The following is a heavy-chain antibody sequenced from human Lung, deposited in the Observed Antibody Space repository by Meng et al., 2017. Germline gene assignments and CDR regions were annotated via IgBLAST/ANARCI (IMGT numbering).Heavy chain of an antibody. J-gene: IGHJ4*02. V-gene: IGHV1-18*01. D-gene: IGHD1-26*01. CDR3: ARDDLGATRGFGFDY. Sequence: ASVTVSCKASGYTFTSYGISWVRQAPGQGLEWMGWISAYNGNTNYAQKLQGRVTMTTDTSTSTAYMELRSLRSDDTAVYYCARDDLGATRGFGFDYWGQGTLVTVSS. CDR1: GYTFTSYG. CDR2: ISAYNGNT.